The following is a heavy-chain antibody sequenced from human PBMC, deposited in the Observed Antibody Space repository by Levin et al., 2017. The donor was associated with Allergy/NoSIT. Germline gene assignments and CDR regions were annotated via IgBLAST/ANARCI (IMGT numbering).Heavy chain of an antibody. J-gene: IGHJ4*02. CDR1: GFTFSSYA. V-gene: IGHV3-23*01. D-gene: IGHD2-8*01. CDR2: ISYSGGST. Sequence: GGSLRLSCAASGFTFSSYAMNWVRQAPGKGLEWVSAISYSGGSTYYADSVKGRFTISRDTSKNTLYLQMSSLRAEDTAIYYCAKDNGHYWGQGTLVTVCS. CDR3: AKDNGHY.